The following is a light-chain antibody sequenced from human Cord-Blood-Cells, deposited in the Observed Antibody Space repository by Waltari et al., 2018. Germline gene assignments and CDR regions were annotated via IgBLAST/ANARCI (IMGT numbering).Light chain of an antibody. CDR1: QDISNY. CDR3: QQYDNLPPYT. CDR2: DAS. Sequence: DIQMTQSPSSLSASVGDRVTITCQASQDISNYLNCYQQKPGKAPKLLIYDASNLETGVPTRFSGSGSWTDFTFTISSLQPEDIATYYCQQYDNLPPYTFGQGTKLEIK. V-gene: IGKV1-33*01. J-gene: IGKJ2*01.